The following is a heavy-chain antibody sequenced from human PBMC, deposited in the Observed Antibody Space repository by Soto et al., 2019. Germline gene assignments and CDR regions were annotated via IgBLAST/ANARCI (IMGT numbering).Heavy chain of an antibody. D-gene: IGHD3-10*01. Sequence: GESLKISCKGSGYSFTSYWISWVRQMPGKGLEWMGRIDPSDSYTNYSPSFQGHVTISADKSISTAYLQWSSLKASDTAMYYCARLLDYYGSGSYSAYCYGMDVWGQGTTVTVSS. CDR3: ARLLDYYGSGSYSAYCYGMDV. J-gene: IGHJ6*02. CDR1: GYSFTSYW. V-gene: IGHV5-10-1*01. CDR2: IDPSDSYT.